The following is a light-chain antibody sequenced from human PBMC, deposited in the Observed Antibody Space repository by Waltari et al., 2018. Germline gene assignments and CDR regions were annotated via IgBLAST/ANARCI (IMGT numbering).Light chain of an antibody. J-gene: IGKJ1*01. CDR2: WAS. CDR1: QSVLHSSNNKNY. CDR3: QQYYSSPRT. V-gene: IGKV4-1*01. Sequence: DIVMTPSPDSLAVSLGERAAINCKSRQSVLHSSNNKNYLAWFQQKPGQPPKLLIYWASTRESGIPDRFSGSGSGTDFTLTISSLQAEDVAVYYCQQYYSSPRTFGQGTKVEIK.